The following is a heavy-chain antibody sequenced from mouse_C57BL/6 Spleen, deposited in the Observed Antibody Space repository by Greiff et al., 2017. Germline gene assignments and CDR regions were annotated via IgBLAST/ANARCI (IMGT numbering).Heavy chain of an antibody. D-gene: IGHD2-12*01. V-gene: IGHV1-64*01. J-gene: IGHJ4*01. CDR3: ARIGYSVSIDY. CDR2: IHPNRGST. CDR1: GYTFTSYW. Sequence: VQLQQPGAELVKPGASVKLSCKASGYTFTSYWMHWVKQRPGQGLAWIGMIHPNRGSTNYNEKFKGKATLTVDKYSSTAYMKLRSLTSEDSAVYFCARIGYSVSIDYWGQGTSVTVSS.